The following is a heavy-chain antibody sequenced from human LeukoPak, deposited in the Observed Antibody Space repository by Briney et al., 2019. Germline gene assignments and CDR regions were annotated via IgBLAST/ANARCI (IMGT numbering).Heavy chain of an antibody. D-gene: IGHD5-12*01. Sequence: ASVKVSCKASGYTFTSYDINWVRQATGQGLEWMGWMNPNSGNTGYAQKFQGRVTMTRNTSMSTAYMELSSLRSEDTAVYYCARGDAFQWLREDYWGQGTLVTVSS. CDR1: GYTFTSYD. V-gene: IGHV1-8*01. CDR3: ARGDAFQWLREDY. J-gene: IGHJ4*02. CDR2: MNPNSGNT.